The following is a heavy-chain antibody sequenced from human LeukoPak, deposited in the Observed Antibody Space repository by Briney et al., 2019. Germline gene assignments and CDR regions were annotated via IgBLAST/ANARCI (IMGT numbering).Heavy chain of an antibody. Sequence: ASVTVSFKASGYTFTIYYMHWVRQAPGQGLEWMGIINPSGGSTSYAQKFQGRVTMTRDTSTSTVYMELSSLRSEDTAVYYCARDPRLFYDSSGYYFDYWGQGTLVTVSS. CDR1: GYTFTIYY. CDR3: ARDPRLFYDSSGYYFDY. J-gene: IGHJ4*02. D-gene: IGHD3-22*01. CDR2: INPSGGST. V-gene: IGHV1-46*01.